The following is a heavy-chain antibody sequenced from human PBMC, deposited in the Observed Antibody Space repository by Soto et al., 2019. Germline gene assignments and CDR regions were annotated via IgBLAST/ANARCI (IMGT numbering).Heavy chain of an antibody. J-gene: IGHJ4*02. CDR2: ISGSGGSP. Sequence: EVQLLESGGGVVQPGGSLRLSCAASGFTFNSYAMHWVRQAPGKGLEWVSSISGSGGSPYYADSVKGRFIISRDNSKNTLHLQMGGLRAEDTATFYCAKDADEGIAVAATFFENWGQGTLVTVSS. CDR3: AKDADEGIAVAATFFEN. CDR1: GFTFNSYA. V-gene: IGHV3-23*01. D-gene: IGHD6-19*01.